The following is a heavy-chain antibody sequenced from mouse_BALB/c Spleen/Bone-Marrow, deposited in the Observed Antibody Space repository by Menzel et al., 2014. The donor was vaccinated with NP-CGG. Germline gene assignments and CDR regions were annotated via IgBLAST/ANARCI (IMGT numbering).Heavy chain of an antibody. Sequence: EVMLVESGGGLVQPGGSLKLSCAVSGFDSSRYWMTWVRQAPGKGLEWIGEINPDSSTINYTPSLKDKFIISRDNAKNTLYLQMSKVRSEDTALYYCARPGYYGYQDVWGAGTTVTVSS. CDR1: GFDSSRYW. D-gene: IGHD1-2*01. V-gene: IGHV4-1*02. CDR3: ARPGYYGYQDV. J-gene: IGHJ1*01. CDR2: INPDSSTI.